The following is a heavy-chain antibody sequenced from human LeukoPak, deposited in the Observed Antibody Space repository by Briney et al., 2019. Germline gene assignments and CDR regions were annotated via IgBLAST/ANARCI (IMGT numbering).Heavy chain of an antibody. Sequence: GRSLRLSCAPSGFTFSRHAMHWVRQAPGKGLEWVAIISNDGSRKYYAHSVEGRFTISRDNSKNTLYLQMDSLRAEDTAVYYCARDRAWNYFDYWGQGTLVTVSS. CDR2: ISNDGSRK. J-gene: IGHJ4*02. V-gene: IGHV3-30*03. CDR1: GFTFSRHA. CDR3: ARDRAWNYFDY. D-gene: IGHD3-3*01.